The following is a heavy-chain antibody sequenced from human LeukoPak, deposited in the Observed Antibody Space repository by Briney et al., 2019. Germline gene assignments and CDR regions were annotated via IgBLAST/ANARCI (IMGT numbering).Heavy chain of an antibody. D-gene: IGHD4-17*01. CDR1: GFTVSSNY. CDR3: AREIYGDYFDY. Sequence: GGSLRLSCAASGFTVSSNYMSWVRQAPGKGLEWVSVIYRGGSTYYADSVKGRFTISRDNSKNTLYLQMNSLRAEDTAVYYCAREIYGDYFDYWGQGTLVTVSS. V-gene: IGHV3-53*01. CDR2: IYRGGST. J-gene: IGHJ4*02.